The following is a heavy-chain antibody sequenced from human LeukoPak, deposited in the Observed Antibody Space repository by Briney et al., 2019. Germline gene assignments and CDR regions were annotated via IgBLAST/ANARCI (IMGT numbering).Heavy chain of an antibody. V-gene: IGHV3-21*01. CDR1: GFTFSSYS. CDR2: ISSSSSYI. Sequence: PGGSLRLSCAASGFTFSSYSMNWVRQAPGKGLEWVSSISSSSSYIYYADSVKGRFTISRDNAKNSLYLQMNSLRAKDTAVYYCARDLGIAAAGGYWGQGTLVTVSS. CDR3: ARDLGIAAAGGY. J-gene: IGHJ4*02. D-gene: IGHD6-13*01.